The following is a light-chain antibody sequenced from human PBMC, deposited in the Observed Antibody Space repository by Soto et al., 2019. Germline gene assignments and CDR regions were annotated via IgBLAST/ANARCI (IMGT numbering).Light chain of an antibody. J-gene: IGLJ3*02. CDR3: SAWDDSLNGVL. V-gene: IGLV1-44*01. CDR1: NIGSNT. CDR2: SNN. Sequence: QPVLTQPPSASGTPGQRVTISCSGSNIGSNTVNWYQQLPGTAAKLLIYSNNQRPSGVPDRFSGSKSGTSASLAISGLQSEDEADYYCSAWDDSLNGVLFGGGTKVTVL.